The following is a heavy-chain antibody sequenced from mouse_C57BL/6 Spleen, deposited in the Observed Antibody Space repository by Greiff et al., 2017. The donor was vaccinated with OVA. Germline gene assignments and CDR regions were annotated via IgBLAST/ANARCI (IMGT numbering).Heavy chain of an antibody. Sequence: EVKLVESGGDLVKPGGSLKLSCAASGFTFSSYGMSWVRQTPDKRLEWVATISSGGSYTYYPDSVKGRFTISRDNAKNTLYLQMSSLKSEDTAMYYCARQDYEDYFDYWGQGTTLTVSS. CDR2: ISSGGSYT. J-gene: IGHJ2*01. CDR3: ARQDYEDYFDY. V-gene: IGHV5-6*01. D-gene: IGHD2-4*01. CDR1: GFTFSSYG.